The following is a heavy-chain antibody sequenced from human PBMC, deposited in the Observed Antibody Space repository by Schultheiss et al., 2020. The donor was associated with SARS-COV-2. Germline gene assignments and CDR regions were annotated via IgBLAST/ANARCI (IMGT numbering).Heavy chain of an antibody. CDR2: ISGSGGRT. J-gene: IGHJ3*02. V-gene: IGHV3-23*01. Sequence: GGSLRLSCAASGFTFSSYAMSWVRQAPGKGLEWVSAISGSGGRTYYADSVKGRFTISRDNSKNTLYLQMNSLRAEDTAVYYCARDWYGDGAFDIWGQGTMVTVSS. CDR3: ARDWYGDGAFDI. CDR1: GFTFSSYA. D-gene: IGHD4-17*01.